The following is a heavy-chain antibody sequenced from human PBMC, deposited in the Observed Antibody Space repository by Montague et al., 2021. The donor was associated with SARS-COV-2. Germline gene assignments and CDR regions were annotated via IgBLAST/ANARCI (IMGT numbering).Heavy chain of an antibody. V-gene: IGHV4-59*01. CDR2: VDKSDNT. D-gene: IGHD1-26*01. J-gene: IGHJ6*02. CDR1: GDSIRTNY. Sequence: SETLSLTCTVSGDSIRTNYWSWIRQPPGKGLEWIGYVDKSDNTDYNPSLKSRVTISLDTSKKQFSLKLNSVTSADTAVYYCARHGLEGANTYYFGLDVWGQGTTVTVSS. CDR3: ARHGLEGANTYYFGLDV.